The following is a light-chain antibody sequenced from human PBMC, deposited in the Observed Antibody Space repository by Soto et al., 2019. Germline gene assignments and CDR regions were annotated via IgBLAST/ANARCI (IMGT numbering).Light chain of an antibody. CDR2: KAS. CDR1: QSVSGW. Sequence: DIQMTQSPSILSASVGDRVTITCRASQSVSGWLAWYQQKPGKAPKLLIYKASTLESAVPSRFSGSRSGTEFTLTISSLQPDDFATYYCQQYQSFWTFGQGTKVEIK. CDR3: QQYQSFWT. J-gene: IGKJ1*01. V-gene: IGKV1-5*03.